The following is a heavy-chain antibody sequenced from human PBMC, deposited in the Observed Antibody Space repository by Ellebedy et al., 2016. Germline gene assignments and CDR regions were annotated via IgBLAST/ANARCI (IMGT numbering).Heavy chain of an antibody. J-gene: IGHJ2*01. D-gene: IGHD5-24*01. V-gene: IGHV5-51*01. CDR2: IYPGDSDT. CDR1: GYSFTNYW. CDR3: ARHKMATIIHRYWYFDL. Sequence: GESLKISCKGSGYSFTNYWIGWVRQMPGKGLEWMGIIYPGDSDTRYSPSFQGQVTISADKSISTAYLQWSSLKASDTAMYYCARHKMATIIHRYWYFDLWGRGTLVTVSS.